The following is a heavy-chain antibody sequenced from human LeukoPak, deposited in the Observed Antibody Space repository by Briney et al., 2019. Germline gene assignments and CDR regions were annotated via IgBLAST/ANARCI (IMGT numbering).Heavy chain of an antibody. Sequence: GRCLRLSCAASGFTFSWFPMHWVRQAPGKGLEWVAVISYDGSNKYYGDSVKGRFIISRDNSKNTLYLQMNSLRPEDTALYYCARRGGDSGFDYWGQGALVTVSS. CDR2: ISYDGSNK. J-gene: IGHJ4*02. V-gene: IGHV3-30*04. CDR3: ARRGGDSGFDY. D-gene: IGHD3-10*01. CDR1: GFTFSWFP.